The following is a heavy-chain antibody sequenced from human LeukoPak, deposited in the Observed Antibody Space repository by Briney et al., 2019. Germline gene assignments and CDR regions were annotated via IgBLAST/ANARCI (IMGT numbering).Heavy chain of an antibody. D-gene: IGHD2-2*01. V-gene: IGHV1-2*02. CDR2: INSNSGDT. CDR3: ARANPLYCSSATCLFDY. J-gene: IGHJ4*02. Sequence: ASVKVSCKASGYTFTGCYMHWVRQAPGQGFEWMGWINSNSGDTNYAQKFQGRVTMTRDTSISTAHMELSRLRSDDTAVYYCARANPLYCSSATCLFDYWGQGTLVTVSS. CDR1: GYTFTGCY.